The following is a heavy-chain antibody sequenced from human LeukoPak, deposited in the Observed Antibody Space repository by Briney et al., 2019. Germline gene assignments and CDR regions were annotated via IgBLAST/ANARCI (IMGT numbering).Heavy chain of an antibody. CDR2: IYPGYSNT. CDR1: GYSFTSYW. V-gene: IGHV5-51*01. D-gene: IGHD3-10*01. CDR3: AIWASKSAFDI. Sequence: GESLKISCKGSGYSFTSYWIGWVRQMPGKCLEGMGIIYPGYSNTRYSPSVQGHVTISADKSTSTAYLQWSSLKAPDTAMYYCAIWASKSAFDIWGQGTMVTVSS. J-gene: IGHJ3*02.